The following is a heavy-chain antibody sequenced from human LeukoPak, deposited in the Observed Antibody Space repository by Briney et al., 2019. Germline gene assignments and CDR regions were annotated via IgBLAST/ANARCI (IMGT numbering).Heavy chain of an antibody. CDR2: IYTSGST. D-gene: IGHD3-10*01. CDR3: ARAPLGGSGSYPYPYYYYYMDV. Sequence: SETLSLTCTVSGGSISSYYWSWIRQPPGKGLEWIGRIYTSGSTNYNPSLKSRVTISVDTSKNQFSLKLSSVTAADTAVYYCARAPLGGSGSYPYPYYYYYMDVWGKGTTVTISS. CDR1: GGSISSYY. V-gene: IGHV4-4*08. J-gene: IGHJ6*03.